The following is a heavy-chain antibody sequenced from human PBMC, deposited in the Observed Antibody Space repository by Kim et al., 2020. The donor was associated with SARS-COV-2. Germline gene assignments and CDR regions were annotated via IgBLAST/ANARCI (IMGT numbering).Heavy chain of an antibody. V-gene: IGHV4-31*03. CDR3: ARDLGVGATIWLY. CDR2: IYYSGST. J-gene: IGHJ4*02. D-gene: IGHD1-26*01. Sequence: SETLSLTCTVSGGSISSGGYYWSWIRQHPGKGLEWIGYIYYSGSTYYNPSLKSRVTISVDTSKNQFSLKLSSVTAADTAVYYCARDLGVGATIWLYWGQGTLVTVSS. CDR1: GGSISSGGYY.